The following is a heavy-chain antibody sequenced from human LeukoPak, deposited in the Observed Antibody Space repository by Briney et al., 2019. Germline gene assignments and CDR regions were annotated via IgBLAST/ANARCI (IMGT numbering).Heavy chain of an antibody. Sequence: SETLSLTCSFSGDSISTYYWSWIRQSPGKGLEWIGHIYSSGNTDYNSSLKSRVTISVDTSKSQFSLRLSPVTATDTAVYYCARLRWQLVGPYFDYWGQGILVTVSS. D-gene: IGHD1-26*01. CDR3: ARLRWQLVGPYFDY. J-gene: IGHJ4*02. CDR1: GDSISTYY. CDR2: IYSSGNT. V-gene: IGHV4-59*01.